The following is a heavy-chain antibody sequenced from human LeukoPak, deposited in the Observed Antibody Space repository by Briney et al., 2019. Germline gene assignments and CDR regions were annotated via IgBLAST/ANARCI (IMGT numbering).Heavy chain of an antibody. CDR1: GFTFSDYY. J-gene: IGHJ6*02. CDR3: ARARQLTGSGMDV. CDR2: ISSSGSTI. Sequence: GGSLRLSCAASGFTFSDYYTSWIRQAPGNGLEWISYISSSGSTIYYADSVKGRFTISRDNAKNSLYLQMNSLRAEDTAVYYCARARQLTGSGMDVWGQGTTVTVSS. D-gene: IGHD5-18*01. V-gene: IGHV3-11*01.